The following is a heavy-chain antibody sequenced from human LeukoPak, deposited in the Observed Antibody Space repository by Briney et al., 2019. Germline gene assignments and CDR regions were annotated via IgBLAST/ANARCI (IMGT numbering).Heavy chain of an antibody. CDR1: GFTFRNYG. CDR2: IRYDGSNK. V-gene: IGHV3-30*02. D-gene: IGHD3-22*01. Sequence: GGSLRLSCAASGFTFRNYGMYWVRQAPGKGLEWVTFIRYDGSNKDYADSLKGRFTISRDNSKNTVYLQMSSLRAEDTAVYYCAKDSYDSSVYSYSYMDVWGKGTTATVSS. J-gene: IGHJ6*03. CDR3: AKDSYDSSVYSYSYMDV.